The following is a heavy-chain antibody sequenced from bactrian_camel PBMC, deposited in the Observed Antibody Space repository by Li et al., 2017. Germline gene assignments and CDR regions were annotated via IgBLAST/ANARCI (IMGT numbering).Heavy chain of an antibody. D-gene: IGHD1*01. V-gene: IGHV3S55*01. CDR3: AASGTYARYPLQEGEYKF. CDR2: FNFEGT. Sequence: HVQLVESGGDTVQAGGYLRLSCEASRDTSDSDCIGWFRRPEGQEREGVAVFNFEGTYYADSVKGRFTLSQVNDKNEVFLQMDNLKPEDTAMYYCAASGTYARYPLQEGEYKFWGQGTQVTVS. J-gene: IGHJ4*01. CDR1: RDTSDSDC.